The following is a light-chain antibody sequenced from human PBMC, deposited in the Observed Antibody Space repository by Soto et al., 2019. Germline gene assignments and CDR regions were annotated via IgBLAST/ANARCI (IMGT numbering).Light chain of an antibody. J-gene: IGKJ2*01. CDR3: QQYCSSPPYT. V-gene: IGKV3-20*01. Sequence: EVVLTQSPGTLSLSTGERATLYCRASQSVSNKYLAWYQQKPGQAPRLLIFGSSDRATGIPDRFSGSGSGTDFTLTISRLEPEDFAVYYCQQYCSSPPYTFGQGTKLEIK. CDR2: GSS. CDR1: QSVSNKY.